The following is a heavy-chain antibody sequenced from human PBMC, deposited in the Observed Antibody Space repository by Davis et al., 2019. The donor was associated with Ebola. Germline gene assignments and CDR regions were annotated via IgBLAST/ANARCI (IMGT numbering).Heavy chain of an antibody. V-gene: IGHV4-34*01. CDR2: INHSGST. CDR3: ARGRQWELLVDY. D-gene: IGHD1-26*01. CDR1: SSSFIGYY. J-gene: IGHJ4*02. Sequence: SETLSLTCAVYSSSFIGYYWSWIRQPPGKGLEWIGEINHSGSTYYNPSLKSRVTISVDTSKNQFSLKLSSVTAADTAVYYCARGRQWELLVDYWGQGTLVTVAS.